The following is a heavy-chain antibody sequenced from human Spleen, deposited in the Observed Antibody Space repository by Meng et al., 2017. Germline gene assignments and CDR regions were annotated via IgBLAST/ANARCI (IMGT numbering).Heavy chain of an antibody. CDR2: ITGDSA. J-gene: IGHJ3*02. CDR3: ARGVYDILTGYYAFDI. V-gene: IGHV3-38-3*01. CDR1: GFTVSSNE. Sequence: GGSLRLSCAASGFTVSSNEMSWVRQAPGKGLEWVSSITGDSAYCADSGKGRFTISRDNSKNTLHLQMNSLRAEDTAVYYCARGVYDILTGYYAFDIWGQGTRVTVSS. D-gene: IGHD3-9*01.